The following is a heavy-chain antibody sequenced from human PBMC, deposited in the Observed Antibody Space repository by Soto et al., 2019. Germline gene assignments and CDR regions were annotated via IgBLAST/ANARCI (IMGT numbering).Heavy chain of an antibody. V-gene: IGHV1-46*03. D-gene: IGHD3-10*01. CDR1: GYTFTSYY. CDR3: AREVDAWFGEFTDYYYYYMDV. J-gene: IGHJ6*03. Sequence: ASVKVSCKASGYTFTSYYMHWVRQAPGQGLEWKGIINPSGGSTSYAQKFQGRVTMTRDTSTSTVYMELSSLRSEDTAVYYCAREVDAWFGEFTDYYYYYMDVWGKGTTVTVSS. CDR2: INPSGGST.